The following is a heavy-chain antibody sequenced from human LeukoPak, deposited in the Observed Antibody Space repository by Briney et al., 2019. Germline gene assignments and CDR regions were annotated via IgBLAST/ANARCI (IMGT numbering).Heavy chain of an antibody. CDR1: GFTFSSYA. CDR3: AKARLRQVGAPPYFDY. D-gene: IGHD1-26*01. J-gene: IGHJ4*02. V-gene: IGHV3-23*01. CDR2: ISGSGGST. Sequence: GESLRLSCAASGFTFSSYAMSWVRQAPGKALEWVSAISGSGGSTYYADSVKGRFTISRDNSKNTLYLQMNSLRAEDTAVYYCAKARLRQVGAPPYFDYWGQGTLVTVSS.